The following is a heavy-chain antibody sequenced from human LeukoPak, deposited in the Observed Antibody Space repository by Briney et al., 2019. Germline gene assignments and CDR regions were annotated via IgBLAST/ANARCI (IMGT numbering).Heavy chain of an antibody. D-gene: IGHD4-17*01. V-gene: IGHV3-53*01. CDR1: GFTVSSNY. CDR2: IYSGGST. Sequence: GGSLRLSCAASGFTVSSNYMSWVRQAPGKGLEWVSVIYSGGSTYYADSVKGRFTISRDNSKNTLYLQMNSLRAEDTAVYYCAREAVTTSAIRYYYYYMDVWGKGTAVTVSS. CDR3: AREAVTTSAIRYYYYYMDV. J-gene: IGHJ6*03.